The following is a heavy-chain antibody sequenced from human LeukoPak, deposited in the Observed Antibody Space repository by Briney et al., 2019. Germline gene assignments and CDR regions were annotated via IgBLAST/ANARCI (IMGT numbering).Heavy chain of an antibody. Sequence: PSETLSLTCTVSGGSISSYYWSWIRQPPGKGLEWIGYIYYSGSTNYNPSLKSRVTISVDTSKNQFSLKLSSVTAADTAVYYCARFGAAAGTTPGNWFDPWGQGTLVTVSS. CDR1: GGSISSYY. V-gene: IGHV4-59*01. D-gene: IGHD6-13*01. CDR3: ARFGAAAGTTPGNWFDP. J-gene: IGHJ5*02. CDR2: IYYSGST.